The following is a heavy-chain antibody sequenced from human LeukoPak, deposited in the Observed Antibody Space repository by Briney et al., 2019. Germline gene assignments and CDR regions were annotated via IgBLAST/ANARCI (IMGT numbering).Heavy chain of an antibody. Sequence: SETLSLTCSVSGGSISSYYWSWIRQPPGKGLEWIGYIYYSGSTNYNPSLKSRVTISVDTSKNQFSLKLSSVTAADTAVYYCARGLMMAVAGRGEFHYWGQGTLVTVSS. V-gene: IGHV4-59*01. CDR1: GGSISSYY. CDR3: ARGLMMAVAGRGEFHY. J-gene: IGHJ4*02. D-gene: IGHD6-13*01. CDR2: IYYSGST.